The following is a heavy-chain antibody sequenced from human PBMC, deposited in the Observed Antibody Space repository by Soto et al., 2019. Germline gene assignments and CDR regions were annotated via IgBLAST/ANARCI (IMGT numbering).Heavy chain of an antibody. D-gene: IGHD6-13*01. CDR3: ARSGSSWNLREFDY. V-gene: IGHV1-18*01. CDR1: GYTFASYG. J-gene: IGHJ4*02. CDR2: ISGYNGNT. Sequence: QVQLVPSGAEVEKPGASVKVSCKASGYTFASYGISWVRQAPGRGLEWMGWISGYNGNTNYAQKLRGRVTMTTDTSTSAAYMELRSLRSDDTAVFYCARSGSSWNLREFDYWGQGTLVTVSS.